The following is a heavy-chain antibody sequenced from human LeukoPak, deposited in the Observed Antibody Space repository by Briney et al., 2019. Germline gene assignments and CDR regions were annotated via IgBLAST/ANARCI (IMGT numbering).Heavy chain of an antibody. Sequence: SETLSLTCTVSGGSISSGDYYWSWIRQPPGKGLEWIGYIYYSGSTNYNPSLKSRVTISVDTSKNQFSLKLSSVTAADTAVYYCARVVACSGGSCYHWNWFDPWGQGTLVTVSS. V-gene: IGHV4-61*08. D-gene: IGHD2-15*01. CDR2: IYYSGST. CDR1: GGSISSGDYY. CDR3: ARVVACSGGSCYHWNWFDP. J-gene: IGHJ5*02.